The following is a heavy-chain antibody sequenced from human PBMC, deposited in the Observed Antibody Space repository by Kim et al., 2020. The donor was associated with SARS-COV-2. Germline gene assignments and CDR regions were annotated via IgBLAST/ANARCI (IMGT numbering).Heavy chain of an antibody. CDR3: ARGLSFYDILTGYYGGYFDL. Sequence: SETLSLTCTVSGGSIGSGNYYWSWIRQHPGKGLEWIGYIYYSGNTYYSPSLKSRVTMSIDTSENHFSLKLGSVTAADAAVYYCARGLSFYDILTGYYGGYFDLWGRGTLVTVSS. J-gene: IGHJ2*01. D-gene: IGHD3-9*01. CDR1: GGSIGSGNYY. CDR2: IYYSGNT. V-gene: IGHV4-31*03.